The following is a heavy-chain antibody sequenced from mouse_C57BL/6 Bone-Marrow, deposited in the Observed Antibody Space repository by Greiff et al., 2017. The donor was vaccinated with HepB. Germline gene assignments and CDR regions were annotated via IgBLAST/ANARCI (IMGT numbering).Heavy chain of an antibody. CDR1: GYTFTSYW. D-gene: IGHD1-1*01. J-gene: IGHJ3*01. Sequence: VQLQQPGAELVKPGASVKVSCKASGYTFTSYWMHWVKQRPGQGLEWIGRIHPSDSDTNYNQKFKGKATLTVDKSSSRAYMQLSSLTSEDSAVYYCAMKGNYYGSSYKAYWGQRTLVTVSA. V-gene: IGHV1-74*01. CDR2: IHPSDSDT. CDR3: AMKGNYYGSSYKAY.